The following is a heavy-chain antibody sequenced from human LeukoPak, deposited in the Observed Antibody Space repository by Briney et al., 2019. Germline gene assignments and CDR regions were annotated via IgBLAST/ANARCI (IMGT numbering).Heavy chain of an antibody. CDR2: ISSSGSML. V-gene: IGHV3-11*04. D-gene: IGHD6-13*01. Sequence: PGGSLRLSCTVSGFTFSDYYMSWVRQAPGKGLEWVSYISSSGSMLHYADSVEGRFTISRDNAKNSLYLQMSSLRVEDTAVYYCTRRPYSSSWYYFDYWGQGTLVTVSS. CDR3: TRRPYSSSWYYFDY. J-gene: IGHJ4*02. CDR1: GFTFSDYY.